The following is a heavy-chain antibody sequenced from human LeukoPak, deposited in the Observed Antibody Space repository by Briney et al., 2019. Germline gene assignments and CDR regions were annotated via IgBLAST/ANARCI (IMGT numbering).Heavy chain of an antibody. V-gene: IGHV3-11*04. D-gene: IGHD3-9*01. CDR2: ISSSGSTI. CDR3: TRGIRYFDWLLSHFDY. Sequence: GGSLRLSCAASGFTFSDYYMSWIRQAPGKGLEWVSYISSSGSTIYYADSVKGRFTISRDNAKNSLYLQMNSLRPEDTAVYYCTRGIRYFDWLLSHFDYWGQGTLVTVSS. CDR1: GFTFSDYY. J-gene: IGHJ4*02.